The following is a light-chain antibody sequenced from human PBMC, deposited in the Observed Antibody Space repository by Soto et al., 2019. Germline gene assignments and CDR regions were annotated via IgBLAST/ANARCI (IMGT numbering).Light chain of an antibody. CDR1: QSVSSSY. J-gene: IGKJ1*01. CDR3: QEYGSSPPWT. V-gene: IGKV3-20*01. Sequence: EMVLTQSPGTLSLSPGERATLSCRASQSVSSSYLAWYQQKPGQAHRLLIYGASSRATGIPDRFSGSGSGTDFTLTISRLEPEDFAVYYCQEYGSSPPWTFGQGTQVEIK. CDR2: GAS.